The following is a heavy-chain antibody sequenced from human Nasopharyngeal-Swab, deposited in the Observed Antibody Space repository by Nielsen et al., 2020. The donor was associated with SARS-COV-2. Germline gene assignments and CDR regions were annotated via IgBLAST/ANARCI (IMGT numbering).Heavy chain of an antibody. J-gene: IGHJ4*02. Sequence: GGSLRLSCVVSGFTFSNFWMSWVRQAPGKGLEWVSAISGGGGSTYYADSVKGRFTISRDNSKNTLYLQMNSLRAEDTAVYYCAKDQGYYDFWSGSNFDYWGQGTLVTVSS. CDR3: AKDQGYYDFWSGSNFDY. D-gene: IGHD3-3*01. V-gene: IGHV3-23*01. CDR2: ISGGGGST. CDR1: GFTFSNFW.